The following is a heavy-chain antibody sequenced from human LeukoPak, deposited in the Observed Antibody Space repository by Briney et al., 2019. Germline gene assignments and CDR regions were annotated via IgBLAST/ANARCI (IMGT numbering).Heavy chain of an antibody. Sequence: ASVKVSCKTSGYTFTTYGITWVRQAPGQWLEWMGWISAYNGNTNYAQKLQGRVTMTTDTSTTTAYMELRSLRSDDTAVYYCARGGVVPPATVNWFGPWGQGTLVTVSS. V-gene: IGHV1-18*01. CDR1: GYTFTTYG. CDR3: ARGGVVPPATVNWFGP. J-gene: IGHJ5*02. CDR2: ISAYNGNT. D-gene: IGHD2-2*01.